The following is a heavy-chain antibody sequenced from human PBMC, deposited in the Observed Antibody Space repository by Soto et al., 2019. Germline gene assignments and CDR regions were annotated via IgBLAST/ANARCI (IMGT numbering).Heavy chain of an antibody. J-gene: IGHJ4*02. D-gene: IGHD3-22*01. CDR1: GYTFTSYY. V-gene: IGHV1-2*02. CDR2: INPITGGT. Sequence: GASVKVSCKASGYTFTSYYIHWVRQAPGQGLEWMGWINPITGGTNYAPKFQGRVTMTRDTSITTAYMELSRLRSDDTAVYYCARSYYDSSDRDYLDYWGQGTPVTVSS. CDR3: ARSYYDSSDRDYLDY.